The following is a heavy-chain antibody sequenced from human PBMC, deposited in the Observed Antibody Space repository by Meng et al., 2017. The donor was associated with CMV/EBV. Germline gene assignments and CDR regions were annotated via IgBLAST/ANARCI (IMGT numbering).Heavy chain of an antibody. V-gene: IGHV3-11*01. J-gene: IGHJ2*01. CDR1: GFTFSDYY. CDR2: ISSSGSTI. Sequence: GESLKISCAASGFTFSDYYMSWIRQAPGKGLEWVSYISSSGSTIYYADSVEGRFTISRDNAKNSLYLQMNSLRAEDTAVYYCARDVVPAAIPRWYFDLLGRGTLVTVSS. CDR3: ARDVVPAAIPRWYFDL. D-gene: IGHD2-2*02.